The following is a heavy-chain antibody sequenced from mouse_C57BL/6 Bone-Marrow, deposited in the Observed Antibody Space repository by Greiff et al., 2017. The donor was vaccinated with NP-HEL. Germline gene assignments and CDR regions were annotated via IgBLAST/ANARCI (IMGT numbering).Heavy chain of an antibody. D-gene: IGHD1-1*01. Sequence: VQLQQSGAELARPGASVKLSCKASGYTFTSYGISWVKQRTGQGLEWIGEIYPRSGNTYYNEKFKGKATLTADKSSSTAYMELRSLTSEDSAVYFCARRKITTVRYYAMDYWGQGTSVTVSS. J-gene: IGHJ4*01. V-gene: IGHV1-81*01. CDR2: IYPRSGNT. CDR3: ARRKITTVRYYAMDY. CDR1: GYTFTSYG.